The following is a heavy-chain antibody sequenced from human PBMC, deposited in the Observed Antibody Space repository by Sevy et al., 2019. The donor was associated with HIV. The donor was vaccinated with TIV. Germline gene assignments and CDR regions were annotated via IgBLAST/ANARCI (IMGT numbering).Heavy chain of an antibody. J-gene: IGHJ4*02. CDR1: GFTFSKYW. CDR2: IKQDAGQK. D-gene: IGHD1-7*01. Sequence: GGSLRLSCAASGFTFSKYWMGWVRQAPGKGLEWVANIKQDAGQKYYLDSVKGRFTISRDKAKNSLYLQMNSLGAEDTAVYFCARDDGNYYFHYWGQGTLVTVSS. V-gene: IGHV3-7*01. CDR3: ARDDGNYYFHY.